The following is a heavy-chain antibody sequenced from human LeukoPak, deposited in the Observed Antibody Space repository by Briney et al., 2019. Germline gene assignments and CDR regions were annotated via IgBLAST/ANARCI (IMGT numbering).Heavy chain of an antibody. Sequence: ASVKVSCKASGYTFTTSAMHWVRQAPGQRLEWMGWINAGSGDTKYSQRFQGRVTITSDTSTAYMELRSLTSEDTAVYYCARGRPHGNDYWGQGTLVTVSS. CDR2: INAGSGDT. D-gene: IGHD4-23*01. V-gene: IGHV1-3*01. CDR3: ARGRPHGNDY. CDR1: GYTFTTSA. J-gene: IGHJ4*02.